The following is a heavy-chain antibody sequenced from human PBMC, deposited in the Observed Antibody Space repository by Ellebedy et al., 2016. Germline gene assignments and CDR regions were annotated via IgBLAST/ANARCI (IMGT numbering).Heavy chain of an antibody. CDR3: AREGYDFDS. V-gene: IGHV4-34*01. D-gene: IGHD5-12*01. J-gene: IGHJ4*02. Sequence: SETLSLTXAVYGGSFSGYYWNWIRQPPGKGLEWIGEINHVGSTRYNPSLKSRVTISVDTSKNQFSLRLTSVTAADTAVYYCAREGYDFDSWGRGTLVTVYS. CDR1: GGSFSGYY. CDR2: INHVGST.